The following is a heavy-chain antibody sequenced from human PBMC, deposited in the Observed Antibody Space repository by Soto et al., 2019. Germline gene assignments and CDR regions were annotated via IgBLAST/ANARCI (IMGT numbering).Heavy chain of an antibody. CDR3: ARVIAARQGFDP. V-gene: IGHV1-2*02. CDR1: GYTFTGYY. D-gene: IGHD6-6*01. Sequence: ASVRVSCKASGYTFTGYYMHWVRQAPGQGLEWMGWINPNSGGTNYAQKFQGRVTMTRDTSISTAYMELSRLRSDDTAVYYCARVIAARQGFDPWGPIPLVTLST. CDR2: INPNSGGT. J-gene: IGHJ5*02.